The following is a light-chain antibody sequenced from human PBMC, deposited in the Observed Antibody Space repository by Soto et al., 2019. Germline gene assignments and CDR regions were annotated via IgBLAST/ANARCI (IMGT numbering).Light chain of an antibody. CDR2: DAS. Sequence: EIELTQSPSTLSLSPGDRATLSCRASQSVSSYLAWYQQKPGQAPRLLIYDASNRATGIPARFSGSGSGTDFTLTISSLEPEDFAVYYCQQYGSLSWTFGQGTKVDIK. J-gene: IGKJ1*01. CDR1: QSVSSY. CDR3: QQYGSLSWT. V-gene: IGKV3-11*01.